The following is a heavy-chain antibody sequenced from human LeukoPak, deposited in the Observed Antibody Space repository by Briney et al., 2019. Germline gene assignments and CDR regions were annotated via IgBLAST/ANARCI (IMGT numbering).Heavy chain of an antibody. CDR3: ARSGLRDHCDC. CDR2: TYYRSKWYH. Sequence: SQTLSLTCAISGGSVSSYSAAWNWMRQSPSRGFEGLGRTYYRSKWYHDFAVSVERRITINPDTSKNRCSLQLNSVTPEDTAMYYWARSGLRDHCDCWGLGTLVTVSS. V-gene: IGHV6-1*01. D-gene: IGHD3-9*01. J-gene: IGHJ4*02. CDR1: GGSVSSYSAA.